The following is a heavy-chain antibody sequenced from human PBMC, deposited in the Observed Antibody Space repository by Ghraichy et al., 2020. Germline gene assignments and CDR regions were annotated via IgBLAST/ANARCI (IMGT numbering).Heavy chain of an antibody. CDR2: INPANGDP. V-gene: IGHV1-3*01. CDR3: ACRPVIAVAGLDF. J-gene: IGHJ4*02. Sequence: ASVKVSCKASGESFGYTFISSAMHWMRQAPGQRLEWMGWINPANGDPKYSQKFQGRVTITGDTSASTIYMELSSLRSEDTAVYYCACRPVIAVAGLDFWGKGTMVTVSS. CDR1: GESFGYTFISSA. D-gene: IGHD6-19*01.